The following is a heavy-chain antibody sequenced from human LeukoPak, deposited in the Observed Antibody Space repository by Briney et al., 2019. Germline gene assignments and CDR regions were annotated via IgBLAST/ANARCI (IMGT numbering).Heavy chain of an antibody. J-gene: IGHJ5*02. CDR2: IIPIFGTA. CDR1: GGTFSSYA. D-gene: IGHD2-2*01. Sequence: SVKVSCKASGGTFSSYAISWVRQAPGQGLEWMGGIIPIFGTANYAQKFLGRVTITTDESTSTAYMELSSLRSEDTAVYYCARTPCSSTSCGSGDWFDPWGQGTLVTVSS. V-gene: IGHV1-69*05. CDR3: ARTPCSSTSCGSGDWFDP.